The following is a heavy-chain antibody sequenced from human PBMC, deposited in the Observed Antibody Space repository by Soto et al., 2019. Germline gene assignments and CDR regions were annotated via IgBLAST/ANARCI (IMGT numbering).Heavy chain of an antibody. J-gene: IGHJ4*02. V-gene: IGHV4-59*08. CDR2: IYYSGST. CDR3: ARGVRLRVKYYFDY. CDR1: GGSISSYY. D-gene: IGHD2-15*01. Sequence: SETLSLTCTVSGGSISSYYLSWIRQPPGKGLERIGYIYYSGSTNYNPSLKSRVTISVDTSKNQFSLKLSSVTAADTAVYYCARGVRLRVKYYFDYWGQGTLVTVSS.